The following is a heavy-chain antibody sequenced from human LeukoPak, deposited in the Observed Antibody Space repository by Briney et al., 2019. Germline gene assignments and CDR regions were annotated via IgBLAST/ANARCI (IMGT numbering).Heavy chain of an antibody. CDR3: ARVLDSYDSSGYPNWFDP. D-gene: IGHD3-22*01. Sequence: GGSLRLSCAASGFTVSSNYMSWVRQAPGKGLEWVSVIYSGGSTYYADSVKGRFTISRDNSKNTLYLRMNSLRAEDTAVYYCARVLDSYDSSGYPNWFDPWGQGTLVTVSS. CDR2: IYSGGST. J-gene: IGHJ5*02. V-gene: IGHV3-53*01. CDR1: GFTVSSNY.